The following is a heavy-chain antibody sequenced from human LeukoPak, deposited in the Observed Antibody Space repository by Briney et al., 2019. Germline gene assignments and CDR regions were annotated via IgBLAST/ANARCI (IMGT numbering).Heavy chain of an antibody. CDR3: ARAPTYYYDSRQDAFDI. CDR1: GGPISSYY. D-gene: IGHD3-22*01. Sequence: SETLSLTCTVSGGPISSYYWRWIRQPPGKGLEWIGYIYYSESTNYNPSLKSRVTISVDTSKNQFSLKLSSVTAADTAVYYCARAPTYYYDSRQDAFDIWGQGTMVTVSS. V-gene: IGHV4-59*01. CDR2: IYYSEST. J-gene: IGHJ3*02.